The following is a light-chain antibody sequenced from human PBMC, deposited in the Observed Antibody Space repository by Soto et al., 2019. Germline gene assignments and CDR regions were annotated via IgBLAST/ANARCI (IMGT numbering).Light chain of an antibody. CDR3: KKYNIVPP. CDR2: AAS. V-gene: IGKV1-27*01. J-gene: IGKJ4*01. CDR1: QGISNY. Sequence: DIQMTQSPSSLSASVGDRVTITCRASQGISNYLAWYQQIPGKVPKLLISAASTLQSGVPSRFSGSGSGTDLSLTTTSLRPGEVAIYYCKKYNIVPPFGGGTRGEIK.